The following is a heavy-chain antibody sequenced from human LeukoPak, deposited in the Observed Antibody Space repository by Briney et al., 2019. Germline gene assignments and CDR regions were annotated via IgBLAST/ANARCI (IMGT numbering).Heavy chain of an antibody. CDR3: ARSSESYDSSGYYSYYFDY. CDR2: ISSSSSTI. CDR1: GFTFSSYS. D-gene: IGHD3-22*01. Sequence: TGGSLRLSCAASGFTFSSYSMNWVRQAPGKGLEWVSYISSSSSTIYYADSVKGRFTISRDNAKNSLYLQMNSLRAEDTAVYYCARSSESYDSSGYYSYYFDYWGQGTLVTVSS. V-gene: IGHV3-48*01. J-gene: IGHJ4*02.